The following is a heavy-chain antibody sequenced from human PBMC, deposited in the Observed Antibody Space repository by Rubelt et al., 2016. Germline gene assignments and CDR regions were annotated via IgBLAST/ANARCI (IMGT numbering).Heavy chain of an antibody. J-gene: IGHJ6*02. D-gene: IGHD3-16*01. CDR1: GFSFSSHG. CDR3: VRGGADLYYYGMDV. Sequence: GFGGGLVQPGGSLRLSCAASGFSFSSHGINWVRQVPGKGLEWVSGITGSGFSTYYADSVKGRSTISRDNSKNTLYLQMSSLRVEDTAVYYCVRGGADLYYYGMDVWGQGTTVTVS. V-gene: IGHV3-23*01. CDR2: ITGSGFST.